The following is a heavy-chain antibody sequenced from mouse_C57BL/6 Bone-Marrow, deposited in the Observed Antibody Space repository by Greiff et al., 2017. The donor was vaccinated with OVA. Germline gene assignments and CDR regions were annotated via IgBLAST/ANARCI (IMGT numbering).Heavy chain of an antibody. CDR3: AREYYGSSYVNAMDY. V-gene: IGHV1-69*01. Sequence: QVQLQQPGAELVMPGASVKLSCKASGYTFTSYWMHWVKQRPGQGLEWIGEIDPSDSYTNYNQKLKGKSTLTVDKSSSTAYMQLSSLTSEDSAVYYCAREYYGSSYVNAMDYWGQGTSVTVSS. CDR1: GYTFTSYW. J-gene: IGHJ4*01. D-gene: IGHD1-1*01. CDR2: IDPSDSYT.